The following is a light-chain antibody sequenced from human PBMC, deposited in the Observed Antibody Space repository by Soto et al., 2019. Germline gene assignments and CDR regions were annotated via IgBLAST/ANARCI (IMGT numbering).Light chain of an antibody. CDR1: QSVSSK. Sequence: EIVMTQSPGTLSVSPGEGATLSCRASQSVSSKLAWYRQKPGQAPWLLIYGASTRATGIPARFSGSGSGTEFTLTISSLQSEDFAVYYCQQYSNWPRTFGQGTKVDIK. V-gene: IGKV3-15*01. CDR2: GAS. J-gene: IGKJ1*01. CDR3: QQYSNWPRT.